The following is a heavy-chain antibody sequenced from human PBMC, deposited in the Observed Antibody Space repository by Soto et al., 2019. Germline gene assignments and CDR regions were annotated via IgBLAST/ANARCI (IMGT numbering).Heavy chain of an antibody. J-gene: IGHJ4*02. Sequence: QVQLVQSGAEVKKPGASVKVSCKASGYTFISYGISWVRQAPGQGLEWKGWISAYNSHTNYAQKRQGRVTMTTDTPTTTAYMELRSMRSDDRAVYYCARESTVRGLEYWGQGTMVTVSS. D-gene: IGHD4-17*01. CDR2: ISAYNSHT. V-gene: IGHV1-18*01. CDR1: GYTFISYG. CDR3: ARESTVRGLEY.